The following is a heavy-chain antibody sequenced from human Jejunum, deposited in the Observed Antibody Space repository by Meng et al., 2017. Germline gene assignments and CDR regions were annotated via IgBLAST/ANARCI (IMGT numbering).Heavy chain of an antibody. CDR2: ISGSGEIT. V-gene: IGHV3-23*01. D-gene: IGHD6-19*01. J-gene: IGHJ1*01. CDR3: ANDLRVSKGYSGVWYVSEYFQY. Sequence: GGSLRLSCAAPRFSYDNYAMSWVRQAPGKGLEWVSSISGSGEITYYADSVKGRFTISRDNSKNTLDLQMSSLRVEDTAVYYCANDLRVSKGYSGVWYVSEYFQYWGQGTLVTVSS. CDR1: RFSYDNYA.